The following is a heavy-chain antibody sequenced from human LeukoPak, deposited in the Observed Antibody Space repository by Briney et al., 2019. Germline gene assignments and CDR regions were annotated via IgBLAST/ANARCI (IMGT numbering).Heavy chain of an antibody. Sequence: SEPVSLPCTVSGGSISSSTYYWGWIRQPPGKGLEWIGIIYCSGITYCNPSLKSRVTIFEDTSKHQVSLQLSSVTAADTAVYYCSGCPAGYWGQGALGSPSP. CDR2: IYCSGIT. CDR1: GGSISSSTYY. V-gene: IGHV4-39*01. D-gene: IGHD6-19*01. CDR3: SGCPAGY. J-gene: IGHJ4*02.